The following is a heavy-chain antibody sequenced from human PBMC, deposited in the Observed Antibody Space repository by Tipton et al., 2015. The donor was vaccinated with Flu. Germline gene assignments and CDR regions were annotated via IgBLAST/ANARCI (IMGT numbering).Heavy chain of an antibody. D-gene: IGHD3-10*01. CDR2: IHKTGST. Sequence: TLSLTCSVSGDSIGSRYYWGWIRQPPGKGLEWIGNIHKTGSTYYNPSLTSRVTISVDTSKNQFSLRLTSVTAADTAVYYCARSTYYYGSGSSDYWGQGTLVTVSS. CDR3: ARSTYYYGSGSSDY. J-gene: IGHJ4*02. V-gene: IGHV4-38-2*01. CDR1: GDSIGSRYY.